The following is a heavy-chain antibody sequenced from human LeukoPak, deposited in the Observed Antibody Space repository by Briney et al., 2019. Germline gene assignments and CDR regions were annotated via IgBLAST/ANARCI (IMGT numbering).Heavy chain of an antibody. J-gene: IGHJ4*02. D-gene: IGHD3-22*01. CDR3: ARGRYYDSSGYYGHDY. V-gene: IGHV4-34*01. CDR1: GGSFSGYY. CDR2: INHSGST. Sequence: PSETLSLTCAVYGGSFSGYYWSWIRQPPGKGLEWIGEINHSGSTNYNPSLRGRVTISVDTSKNQFSLKLSSVTAADTAVYYCARGRYYDSSGYYGHDYWGQGTLVTVSS.